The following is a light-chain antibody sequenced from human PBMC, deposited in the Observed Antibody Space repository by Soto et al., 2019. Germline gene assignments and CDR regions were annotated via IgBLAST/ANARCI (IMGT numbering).Light chain of an antibody. CDR3: GTWDSSLSAGRV. J-gene: IGLJ3*02. CDR2: ENN. Sequence: QSVLTQPPSVSAAPGQKVTISCSGSSSNIGNNYVSWYQQLPGTAPKLLIYENNKRPSGIPDRFSGSKSGTSATLDNTGLQTGDEADYYCGTWDSSLSAGRVFGGGTKVTVL. CDR1: SSNIGNNY. V-gene: IGLV1-51*02.